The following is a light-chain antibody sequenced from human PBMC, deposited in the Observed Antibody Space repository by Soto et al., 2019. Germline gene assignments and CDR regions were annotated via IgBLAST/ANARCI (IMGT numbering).Light chain of an antibody. V-gene: IGKV2-30*02. J-gene: IGKJ5*01. Sequence: EVLMTQSPLSLPVTLGQHACIACISSEIVVHSAGIAYFSWFQQRPGRSPRRLIYKVSNRDSGVPARFSGSGSGTDFALKISRVEAEDVGVYYCMQGTHWPITFGQGTRLEIK. CDR2: KVS. CDR3: MQGTHWPIT. CDR1: EIVVHSAGIAY.